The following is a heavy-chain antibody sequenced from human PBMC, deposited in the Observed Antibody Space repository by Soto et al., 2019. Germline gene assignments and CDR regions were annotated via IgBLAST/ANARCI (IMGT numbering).Heavy chain of an antibody. CDR1: GYSFTSYW. V-gene: IGHV5-51*01. J-gene: IGHJ4*02. D-gene: IGHD6-13*01. CDR3: ARRGIAAAGQPWPDY. Sequence: PGESLKISCKGSGYSFTSYWIGWVRQMPGKGLEWMGIIYPGDSDTRYSPSFQGQVTISADKSISTAYLQWSSLKASDTAMYYCARRGIAAAGQPWPDYWGQGTLVPVSS. CDR2: IYPGDSDT.